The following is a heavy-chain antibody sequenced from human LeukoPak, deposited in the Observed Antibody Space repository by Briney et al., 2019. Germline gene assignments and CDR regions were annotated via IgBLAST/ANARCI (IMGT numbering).Heavy chain of an antibody. Sequence: SVKVSCKASGGTSNSHAISWLRQAPGQGLECMGRIIPNLGTTNRAQNFQDRVTLTADKSTNTAYMELTSLTSDDTAVYYCATTNDGGGYQWGDFFDFWGQGTLVTVSS. D-gene: IGHD3-22*01. CDR2: IIPNLGTT. CDR3: ATTNDGGGYQWGDFFDF. J-gene: IGHJ4*02. CDR1: GGTSNSHA. V-gene: IGHV1-69*04.